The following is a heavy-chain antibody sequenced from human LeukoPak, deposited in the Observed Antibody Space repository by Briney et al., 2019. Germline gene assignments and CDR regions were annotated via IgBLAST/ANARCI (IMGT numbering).Heavy chain of an antibody. J-gene: IGHJ4*02. CDR2: IYYSGST. V-gene: IGHV4-39*07. D-gene: IGHD4-17*01. CDR1: GGSISSGTYY. CDR3: ARSSDYGSTHYFDY. Sequence: SDTLSLTCIVSGGSISSGTYYGGWIRQPPGKGLEWLGSIYYSGSTYYNPSLKSRVTISVDTSKNQFSLKLSSVTAADTAVYYCARSSDYGSTHYFDYWGQGTLVTVPS.